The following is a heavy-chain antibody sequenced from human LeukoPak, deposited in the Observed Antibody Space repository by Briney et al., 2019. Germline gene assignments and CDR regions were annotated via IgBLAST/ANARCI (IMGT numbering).Heavy chain of an antibody. Sequence: PGGSLRLSCAASGSTFSSFAMSWVRQAPGKGLEWVSTISGSGGNTYYADSVKGRFTVSRDNSKNTLYLQMNSLRAEDTAIYYCAKHCSGGSCYSSPFDYWGQGTLVTVSS. V-gene: IGHV3-23*01. CDR2: ISGSGGNT. CDR3: AKHCSGGSCYSSPFDY. CDR1: GSTFSSFA. D-gene: IGHD2-15*01. J-gene: IGHJ4*02.